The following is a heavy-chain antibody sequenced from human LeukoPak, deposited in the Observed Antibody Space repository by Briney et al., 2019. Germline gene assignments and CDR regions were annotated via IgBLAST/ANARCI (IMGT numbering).Heavy chain of an antibody. CDR3: ARDRGDLPFVYYGMDV. CDR1: GYTFSNHA. V-gene: IGHV7-4-1*02. CDR2: INTITGNP. J-gene: IGHJ6*02. Sequence: ASVKVSCKASGYTFSNHAMNWVRQAPGQGLEWMGWINTITGNPTYAQGFTGRFVFSLDTSVSTAYLQISSLKAEDTAVYYCARDRGDLPFVYYGMDVWGQGTTVTVSS. D-gene: IGHD2-21*02.